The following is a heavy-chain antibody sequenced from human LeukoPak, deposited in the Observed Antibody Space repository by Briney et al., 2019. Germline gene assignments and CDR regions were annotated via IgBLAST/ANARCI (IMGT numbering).Heavy chain of an antibody. CDR1: GFTFSSYA. J-gene: IGHJ4*02. Sequence: GGSLRLSCAASGFTFSSYAMSWVRQAPGKGLEWVAVISFDENKKFYADSVKGRFTISRDNSKNTLYLQMNSLRADDTAVYYCAKVGCSSTSCPNRFDSWGQGTLVTVSS. V-gene: IGHV3-30*18. CDR3: AKVGCSSTSCPNRFDS. D-gene: IGHD2-2*01. CDR2: ISFDENKK.